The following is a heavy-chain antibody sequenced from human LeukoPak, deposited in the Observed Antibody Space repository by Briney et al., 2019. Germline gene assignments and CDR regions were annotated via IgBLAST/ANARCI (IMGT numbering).Heavy chain of an antibody. CDR1: GFTFSSYW. D-gene: IGHD6-19*01. Sequence: EGSLRLSCAASGFTFSSYWMHWVRQAPGKGLVWVSRVNPQGSGTSYTDSVKGRFTISRDNAKDALHLRMDNLRVEDTAVYYCARARWSSTGWFLGYWGQGTLVTVSS. CDR2: VNPQGSGT. J-gene: IGHJ4*02. CDR3: ARARWSSTGWFLGY. V-gene: IGHV3-74*01.